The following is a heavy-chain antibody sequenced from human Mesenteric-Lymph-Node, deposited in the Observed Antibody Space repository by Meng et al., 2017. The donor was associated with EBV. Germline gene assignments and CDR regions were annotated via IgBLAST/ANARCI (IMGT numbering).Heavy chain of an antibody. D-gene: IGHD2-2*01. CDR3: ARAHSHPAILDY. J-gene: IGHJ4*02. Sequence: QVQLQQWGAGLLKPSETLSLTCAVHGGSFSDYFWTWIRQAPGKGLEWVGEINHSGSTKYNPSLKSRVTISVDTSKNQISLNLNSVTAADTAVYYCARAHSHPAILDYWGQGTLVTVSS. V-gene: IGHV4-34*01. CDR1: GGSFSDYF. CDR2: INHSGST.